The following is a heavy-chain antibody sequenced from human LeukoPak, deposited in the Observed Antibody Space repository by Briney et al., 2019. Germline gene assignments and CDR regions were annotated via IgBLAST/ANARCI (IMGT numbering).Heavy chain of an antibody. J-gene: IGHJ4*02. D-gene: IGHD3-22*01. Sequence: SETLSLTCAVFGGSFSGYYWTWIRQSPGKGLEWIGQINHSGSANYSRSLKSRVTITIESSKNQFSLELSSVTAADSAMYYCATGKYDSSDYSGGWYYFDYWGQGTLVTVSS. CDR1: GGSFSGYY. CDR3: ATGKYDSSDYSGGWYYFDY. CDR2: INHSGSA. V-gene: IGHV4-34*01.